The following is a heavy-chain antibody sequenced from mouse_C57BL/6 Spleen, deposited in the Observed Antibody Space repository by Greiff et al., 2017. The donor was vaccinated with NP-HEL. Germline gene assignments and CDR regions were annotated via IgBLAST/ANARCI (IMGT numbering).Heavy chain of an antibody. Sequence: QVQLQQPGAELVKPGASVKMSCKASGYTFTSYWITWVKQRPGQGLEWIGDIYPGSGSTNFNEKFKSKATLTVDTSSSTAYMQLSSLTSEDSAVYYCARSRDYGNRDWYLDVWGKGTTVTVSS. CDR3: ARSRDYGNRDWYLDV. J-gene: IGHJ1*03. CDR2: IYPGSGST. V-gene: IGHV1-55*01. D-gene: IGHD2-1*01. CDR1: GYTFTSYW.